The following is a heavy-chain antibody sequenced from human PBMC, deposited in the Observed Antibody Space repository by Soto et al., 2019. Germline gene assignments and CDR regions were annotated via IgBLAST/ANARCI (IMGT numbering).Heavy chain of an antibody. D-gene: IGHD3-16*01. CDR2: ISGSGST. V-gene: IGHV3-23*01. CDR1: GFTVSSYA. Sequence: EVQLLESGGGLVQPGGSLRLSCAASGFTVSSYAMSWVRQAPGKGLEWVSVISGSGSTYSADSVKGRFTISRDSSQSTVYLQMNSLRAEDTAVYCAKALRFTFTTGYYMDVWGRGTTVTVSS. CDR3: AKALRFTFTTGYYMDV. J-gene: IGHJ6*03.